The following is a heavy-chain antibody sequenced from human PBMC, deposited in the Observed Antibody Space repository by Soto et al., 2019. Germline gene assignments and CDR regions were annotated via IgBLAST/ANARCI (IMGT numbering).Heavy chain of an antibody. CDR3: TRIPGNWFSDYYYFGMDV. D-gene: IGHD1-1*01. Sequence: QVTLKESGPVLLKPTETLTLTCTVSGFPLTIPRRGVSWVRQPPGKALEWLAHIFSDDDKSYSTSLQSRLTITQDTSKSQVVLSMTNMEPADTATYYCTRIPGNWFSDYYYFGMDVWGQGATVTVSS. V-gene: IGHV2-26*01. J-gene: IGHJ6*02. CDR1: GFPLTIPRRG. CDR2: IFSDDDK.